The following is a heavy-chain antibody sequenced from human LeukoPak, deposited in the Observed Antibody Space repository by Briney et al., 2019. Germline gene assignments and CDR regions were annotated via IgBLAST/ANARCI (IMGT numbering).Heavy chain of an antibody. V-gene: IGHV3-7*01. Sequence: PGGSLRLSCAASGFTFSNYWMSWVRQVPGKGLGWVANINQDGSAKYYVDSVKGRFTISRDNARNSLYLQMNSLRAEDTAIYYYAKAFNSSWHNWGQGTLVTVSS. J-gene: IGHJ4*02. CDR3: AKAFNSSWHN. CDR2: INQDGSAK. D-gene: IGHD6-13*01. CDR1: GFTFSNYW.